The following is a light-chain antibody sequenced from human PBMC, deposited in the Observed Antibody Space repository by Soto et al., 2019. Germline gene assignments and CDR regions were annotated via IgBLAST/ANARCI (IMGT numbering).Light chain of an antibody. CDR1: QSVSSSY. V-gene: IGKV3-20*01. CDR2: AAS. Sequence: ESVLTQSPGTLSLSPGERATLSCRASQSVSSSYLAWYQQKPGQAPRLLIYAASGRATGIPDRCSGSGSGRDFTLSISRLEPEDFAVYCCQQDGSSPSFTLGPGKKVDIK. CDR3: QQDGSSPSFT. J-gene: IGKJ3*01.